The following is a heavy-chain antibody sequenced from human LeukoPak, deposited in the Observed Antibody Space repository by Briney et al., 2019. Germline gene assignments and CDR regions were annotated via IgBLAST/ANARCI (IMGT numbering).Heavy chain of an antibody. J-gene: IGHJ5*02. D-gene: IGHD5-18*01. CDR3: ARLKGYSYGYGGWFDP. CDR2: IYYSGST. V-gene: IGHV4-59*08. Sequence: PSETLSLTCIVSGGSISSYYSSWIRQPPGKGLEWIGYIYYSGSTNYNPSLKSRVTISVDTSKNQFSLKLSSVTAADTAVYYCARLKGYSYGYGGWFDPWGQGTLVTVSS. CDR1: GGSISSYY.